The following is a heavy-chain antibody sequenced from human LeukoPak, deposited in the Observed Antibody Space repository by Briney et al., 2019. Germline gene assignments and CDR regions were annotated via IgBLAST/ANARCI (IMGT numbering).Heavy chain of an antibody. Sequence: SETLSLTCTVSGGSISSSSYYWGWIRQPPGKELEWIGSIYYSGSTYYNPSLKSRVTISVDTSKNQFSLKLSSVTAADTAVYYCARDKRGPSGITMVRGATKIYYYYYMNVWGKGTTVTTSS. CDR2: IYYSGST. V-gene: IGHV4-39*07. J-gene: IGHJ6*03. CDR3: ARDKRGPSGITMVRGATKIYYYYYMNV. CDR1: GGSISSSSYY. D-gene: IGHD3-10*01.